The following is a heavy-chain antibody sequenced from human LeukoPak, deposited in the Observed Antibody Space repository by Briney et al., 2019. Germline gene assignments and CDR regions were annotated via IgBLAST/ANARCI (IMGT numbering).Heavy chain of an antibody. D-gene: IGHD5-18*01. J-gene: IGHJ3*02. Sequence: SETLSLTCAVYGGSFSGYYWSWIRQPPGKGLEWIGGINPSGSTNYNPSLKSRVTISVDTSKNQFSLKLSSVTAADTAVYYCARHGVTAIIDAFDIWGQGTMVTVSS. CDR2: INPSGST. CDR3: ARHGVTAIIDAFDI. V-gene: IGHV4-34*01. CDR1: GGSFSGYY.